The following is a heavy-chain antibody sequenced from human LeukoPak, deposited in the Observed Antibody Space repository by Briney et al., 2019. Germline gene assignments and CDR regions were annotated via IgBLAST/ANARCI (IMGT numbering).Heavy chain of an antibody. CDR2: IYYSGST. CDR1: GGSISSYY. J-gene: IGHJ4*02. V-gene: IGHV4-59*01. CDR3: AKDHGWELPLDY. Sequence: SETLSLTCTVSGGSISSYYWSWIRQPPGKGLEWIGYIYYSGSTNYNPSLKSRVTMSVDTSKNQFSLKLSSVTAADTAVYYCAKDHGWELPLDYWGQGTLVTVSS. D-gene: IGHD1-26*01.